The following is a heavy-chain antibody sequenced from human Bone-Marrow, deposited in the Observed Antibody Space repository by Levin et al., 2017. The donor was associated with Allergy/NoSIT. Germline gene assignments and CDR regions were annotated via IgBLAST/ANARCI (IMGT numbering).Heavy chain of an antibody. CDR2: ITWNSNYI. V-gene: IGHV3-9*01. Sequence: GGSLRLSCLASGFTFDEYTMHWVRQVPGKGLEWVSGITWNSNYIVYGDSVKGRFTISRDNAKNSLYLQMNSLRPEDTALYYCAKDVSGAMDTWEYLDYWGQGTLVTVSS. J-gene: IGHJ4*02. CDR1: GFTFDEYT. CDR3: AKDVSGAMDTWEYLDY. D-gene: IGHD5-18*01.